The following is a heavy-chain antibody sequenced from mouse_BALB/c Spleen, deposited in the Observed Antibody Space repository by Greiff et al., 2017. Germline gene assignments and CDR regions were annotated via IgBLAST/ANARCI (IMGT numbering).Heavy chain of an antibody. CDR3: TTQLGRGFAY. CDR2: IYPGSGST. CDR1: GYTFTSYW. D-gene: IGHD4-1*02. V-gene: IGHV1S22*01. J-gene: IGHJ3*01. Sequence: LQHPGSELVRPGASVKLSCKASGYTFTSYWMHWVKQRPGQGLEWIGNIYPGSGSTNYDEKFKSKATLTVDTSSSTAYMQLSSLTSEDSAVYYCTTQLGRGFAYWGQGTLVTVSA.